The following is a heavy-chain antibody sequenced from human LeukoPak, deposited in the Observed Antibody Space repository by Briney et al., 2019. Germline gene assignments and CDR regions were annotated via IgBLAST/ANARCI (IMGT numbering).Heavy chain of an antibody. V-gene: IGHV3-21*01. CDR1: GFTFSSYS. D-gene: IGHD3-3*01. Sequence: GGSLRLSCAASGFTFSSYSMNWVRQAPGKGLEWVSSISSSSSYIYYADSVKGRFTISRDNAKNSLYLQMNSLRAEDTAVYYCATHFHYGFWSGYHSDYFDYWGQGTLVTVSS. J-gene: IGHJ4*02. CDR3: ATHFHYGFWSGYHSDYFDY. CDR2: ISSSSSYI.